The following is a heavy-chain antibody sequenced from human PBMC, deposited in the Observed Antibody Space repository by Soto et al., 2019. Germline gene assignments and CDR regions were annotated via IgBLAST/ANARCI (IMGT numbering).Heavy chain of an antibody. V-gene: IGHV3-23*01. Sequence: EVQLWESGGGLVQPGGSLRLSCVASGFIFTNYAMTWVRQAPWKGLEWVSSISHTGGTILYTDSVKGRFTISRDNAKNTLYLQMNSQRAEDTAKYYCVKNQGSGRYCEYWGQGTLVTVSS. J-gene: IGHJ4*02. CDR1: GFIFTNYA. CDR2: ISHTGGTI. D-gene: IGHD6-19*01. CDR3: VKNQGSGRYCEY.